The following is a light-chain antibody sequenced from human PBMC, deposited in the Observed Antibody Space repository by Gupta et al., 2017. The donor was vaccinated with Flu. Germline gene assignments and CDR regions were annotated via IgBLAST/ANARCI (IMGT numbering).Light chain of an antibody. CDR3: QQYGSSSGLT. V-gene: IGKV3-20*01. CDR2: GAS. Sequence: SATLSCRASQSVSGTKLAWYQQRPGQAPRLLIYGASRRATGIPDRFTGSGSGTDFTLTIHRLEPEDFALYYCQQYGSSSGLTFGGGTKVEIK. J-gene: IGKJ4*01. CDR1: QSVSGTK.